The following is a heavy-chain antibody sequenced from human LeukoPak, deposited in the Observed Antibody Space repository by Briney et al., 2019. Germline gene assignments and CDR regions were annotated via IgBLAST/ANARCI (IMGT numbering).Heavy chain of an antibody. CDR3: ARGEQWLNWFDP. CDR1: GGSISSYY. CDR2: IYTSGST. J-gene: IGHJ5*02. V-gene: IGHV4-4*07. D-gene: IGHD6-19*01. Sequence: SETLSLTCTVSGGSISSYYWSWIRQPAGKGLEWIGRIYTSGSTSYNPSLKSRVTMSVDTSKNQFSLKLSSVTAADTAVYYCARGEQWLNWFDPWGQGTLVTVSS.